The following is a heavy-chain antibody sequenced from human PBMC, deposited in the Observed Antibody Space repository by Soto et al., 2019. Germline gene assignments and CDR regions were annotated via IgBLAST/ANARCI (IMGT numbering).Heavy chain of an antibody. Sequence: PGESLKISCKGSGYSFTTYWIAWVRQMPGKGLEWMGIIYPGDSDTRYSPSFQGPVTISADKSISTAYLQWSSLKASDTAMYYCARSLLLKHFDYWGQGTLVTVSS. CDR3: ARSLLLKHFDY. D-gene: IGHD1-26*01. CDR1: GYSFTTYW. V-gene: IGHV5-51*01. J-gene: IGHJ4*02. CDR2: IYPGDSDT.